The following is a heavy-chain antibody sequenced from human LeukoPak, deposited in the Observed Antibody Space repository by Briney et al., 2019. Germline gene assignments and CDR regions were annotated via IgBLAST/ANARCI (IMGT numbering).Heavy chain of an antibody. CDR2: INPNSGGT. V-gene: IGHV1-2*02. D-gene: IGHD3-3*01. J-gene: IGHJ4*02. CDR1: GYTFTGYY. CDR3: ARNGGYDFWSGYTFDY. Sequence: ASVKVSCKASGYTFTGYYMHWVRQAPGQGLEWMGWINPNSGGTNYAQKLQGRVTMTRDTSISTAYMELSRLRSDDTAVYYCARNGGYDFWSGYTFDYWGQGTLVTVSS.